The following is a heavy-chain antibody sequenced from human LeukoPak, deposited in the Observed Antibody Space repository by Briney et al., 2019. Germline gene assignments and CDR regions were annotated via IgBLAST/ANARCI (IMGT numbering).Heavy chain of an antibody. CDR1: GFTFSGYG. CDR2: IWYDGSKE. J-gene: IGHJ4*02. CDR3: ARELGYYDFWSGYLTGPRTHEYYFDY. D-gene: IGHD3-3*01. V-gene: IGHV3-33*01. Sequence: PGGSLRLSCAASGFTFSGYGMHWVRQTPGKGLEWVAVIWYDGSKEYFADSVKGRFTISRDNSKNTFYLQMNSLRAEDTAVYYCARELGYYDFWSGYLTGPRTHEYYFDYWGQGTLVTVSS.